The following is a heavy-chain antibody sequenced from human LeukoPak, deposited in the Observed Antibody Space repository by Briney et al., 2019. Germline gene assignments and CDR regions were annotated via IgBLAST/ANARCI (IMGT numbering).Heavy chain of an antibody. CDR2: INPNSGGT. V-gene: IGHV1-2*02. Sequence: RASLKVSCKTSGYTFTVYYMHWVRQAPGQGLEWMGWINPNSGGTNYAQKFQGRVTMTRDTSISTAYMELSRLSSDDTAVYYCAITDFYGSGSYYTELDYWGQGILVTVSS. D-gene: IGHD3-10*01. CDR1: GYTFTVYY. CDR3: AITDFYGSGSYYTELDY. J-gene: IGHJ4*02.